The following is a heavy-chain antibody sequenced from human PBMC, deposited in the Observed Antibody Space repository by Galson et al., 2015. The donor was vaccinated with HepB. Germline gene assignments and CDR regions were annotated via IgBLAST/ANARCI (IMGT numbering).Heavy chain of an antibody. D-gene: IGHD3-10*01. CDR1: GGTFSSYA. V-gene: IGHV1-69*13. Sequence: SVKVSCKASGGTFSSYAISWVRQAPGQGLEWMGGIIPIFGIANYAQKFQGRVTITADESTSTAYMELSSLRSEDTAVYYCARDFSYPRGWFDPWGQGTLVTVSS. J-gene: IGHJ5*02. CDR3: ARDFSYPRGWFDP. CDR2: IIPIFGIA.